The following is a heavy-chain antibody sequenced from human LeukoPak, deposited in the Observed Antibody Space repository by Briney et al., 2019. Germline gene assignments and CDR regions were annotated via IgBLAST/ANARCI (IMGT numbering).Heavy chain of an antibody. CDR2: ISSSGSTI. Sequence: GGSLRLSCAASGFTFSSYAMSWVRQAPGKGLEWVSYISSSGSTIYYAASVKGRFTISRDNAKNSLYLQMNSLRAEDTAVYYCARGTRFLEGNFDHWGQGTLVTVPS. V-gene: IGHV3-48*03. CDR3: ARGTRFLEGNFDH. CDR1: GFTFSSYA. J-gene: IGHJ4*02. D-gene: IGHD3-3*01.